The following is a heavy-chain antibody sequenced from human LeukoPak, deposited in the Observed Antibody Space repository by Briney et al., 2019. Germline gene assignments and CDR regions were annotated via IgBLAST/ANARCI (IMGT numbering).Heavy chain of an antibody. CDR3: AATLDPFDY. CDR2: INQDGSEK. D-gene: IGHD3-16*02. Sequence: GGSLRLSCAASGFTFSSYWMSWVRQAPGKGLEWVANINQDGSEKYYVDSVKGRFTISRDNAKNSLYLQMNSPRAEDTAVYYCAATLDPFDYWGQGTLVTVSS. J-gene: IGHJ4*02. V-gene: IGHV3-7*03. CDR1: GFTFSSYW.